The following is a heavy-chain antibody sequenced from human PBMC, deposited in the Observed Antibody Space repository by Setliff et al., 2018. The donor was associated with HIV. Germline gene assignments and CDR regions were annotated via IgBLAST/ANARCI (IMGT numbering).Heavy chain of an antibody. Sequence: PGGSLRLSCAASGFTFDDYGMSWVRQAPGKGLEWVSGINWNGGSTGYADSVKGRFTISRDNAKNSLYLQMNSLRAEDTALYYCARDIRITFGGAHPGVWGQGTLVTVSS. CDR3: ARDIRITFGGAHPGV. D-gene: IGHD3-16*01. CDR2: INWNGGST. CDR1: GFTFDDYG. V-gene: IGHV3-20*04. J-gene: IGHJ4*02.